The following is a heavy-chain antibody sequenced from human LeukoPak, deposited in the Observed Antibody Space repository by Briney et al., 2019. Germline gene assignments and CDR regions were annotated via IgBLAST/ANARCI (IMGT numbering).Heavy chain of an antibody. V-gene: IGHV3-30*04. J-gene: IGHJ4*02. Sequence: PGGSLRLSCAASGFSFSNYSMHWVRQAPGKGLEWMTVISSTTNNKYYADSVKGRFTISRDNSKNTLYLQMNSLRAEDTAVYYCARGIVPITMIVPGLEYWGQGSLVTVSS. D-gene: IGHD3-22*01. CDR3: ARGIVPITMIVPGLEY. CDR1: GFSFSNYS. CDR2: ISSTTNNK.